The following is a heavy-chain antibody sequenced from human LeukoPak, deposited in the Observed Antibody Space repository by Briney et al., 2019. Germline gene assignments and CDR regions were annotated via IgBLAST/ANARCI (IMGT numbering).Heavy chain of an antibody. CDR2: ISAYNGNT. Sequence: GASVKVSCKASGYTFTSYGISWVRQAPGQGLEWMGWISAYNGNTNYAQKLQGRVTMTTDTSTSTAYMEVRSLRSDETAVYYCASAGGVGATTLPFDHWGQGTLVTVSS. CDR3: ASAGGVGATTLPFDH. D-gene: IGHD1-26*01. CDR1: GYTFTSYG. J-gene: IGHJ4*02. V-gene: IGHV1-18*01.